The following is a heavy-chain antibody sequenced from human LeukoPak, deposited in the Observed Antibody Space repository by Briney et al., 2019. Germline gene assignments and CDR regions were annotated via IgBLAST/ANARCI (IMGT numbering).Heavy chain of an antibody. J-gene: IGHJ4*02. CDR2: IYYSGST. CDR1: GDSINSGDYY. Sequence: SETLSLTCTVSGDSINSGDYYWSWIRQPPWKGLEWIGYIYYSGSTSYNPSLKSPVTMSVDTSKNQYSLDLSSLTAEDTAVYYSDRLTELGGQGTLVTVFS. V-gene: IGHV4-30-4*02. CDR3: DRLTEL. D-gene: IGHD7-27*01.